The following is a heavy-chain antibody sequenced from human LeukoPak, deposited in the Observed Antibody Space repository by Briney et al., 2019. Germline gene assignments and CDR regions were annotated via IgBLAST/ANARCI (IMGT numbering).Heavy chain of an antibody. Sequence: GGSLRLSCAASGFTFSSYAMSWVRQAPGKGLEWVSAISGSGGSTYYADSVKGRFTISRDNSKNTLYLQMNSLRAEDTAVYYCAKWVPLELSVVAPAAIPGWFDPWGQGTLVTVSS. CDR2: ISGSGGST. V-gene: IGHV3-23*01. CDR1: GFTFSSYA. CDR3: AKWVPLELSVVAPAAIPGWFDP. J-gene: IGHJ5*02. D-gene: IGHD2-2*01.